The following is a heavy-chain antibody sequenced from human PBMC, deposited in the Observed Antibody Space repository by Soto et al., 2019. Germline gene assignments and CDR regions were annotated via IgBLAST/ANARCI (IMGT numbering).Heavy chain of an antibody. CDR2: ISYDGSNK. J-gene: IGHJ4*02. D-gene: IGHD5-18*01. CDR3: AKDPRGYSYGYFDY. CDR1: GFTFSSYG. Sequence: ALRLSCAASGFTFSSYGMHWVRQAPGKGLEWVAVISYDGSNKYYADSVKGRFTISRDNSKNTLYLQMNSLRAEDTAVYYCAKDPRGYSYGYFDYWGQGTLVTVSS. V-gene: IGHV3-30*18.